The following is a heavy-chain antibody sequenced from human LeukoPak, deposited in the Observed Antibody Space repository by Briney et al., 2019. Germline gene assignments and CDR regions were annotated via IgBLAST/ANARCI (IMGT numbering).Heavy chain of an antibody. D-gene: IGHD5-24*01. V-gene: IGHV3-23*01. J-gene: IGHJ4*02. CDR3: AKDPSRWQSYYFDY. CDR2: ISGSGGST. CDR1: GGSFSGYY. Sequence: ETLSLTCAVYGGSFSGYYWSWVRQAPGKGLEWVSAISGSGGSTYYADSVKGRFTISRDNPKNTLYLQMNSLRAEDTAVYYCAKDPSRWQSYYFDYWGQGTLVTVSS.